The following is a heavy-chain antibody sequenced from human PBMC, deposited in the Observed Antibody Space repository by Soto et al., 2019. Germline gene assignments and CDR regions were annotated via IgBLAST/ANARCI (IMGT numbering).Heavy chain of an antibody. D-gene: IGHD1-1*01. J-gene: IGHJ4*02. V-gene: IGHV3-64D*08. Sequence: GGSLRLSCSASGFTFSSYAMHWVRQAPGKGLEYVSAISSNGGSTYYADSVKGRFTISRDNSKNTLYLQMSSLRAEDTAVYYCAASVLGYNWNDGGFDYWGQGTLVTVSS. CDR2: ISSNGGST. CDR3: AASVLGYNWNDGGFDY. CDR1: GFTFSSYA.